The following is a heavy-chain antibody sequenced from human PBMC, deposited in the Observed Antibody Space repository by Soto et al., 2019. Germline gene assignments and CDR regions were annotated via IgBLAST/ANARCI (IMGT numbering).Heavy chain of an antibody. V-gene: IGHV4-59*01. J-gene: IGHJ4*02. Sequence: SETLSLTCTVSGESISAYSWSWVRQPPGKGLEWIGNIHYNGNTKYNPSLKSRVTMSVDTSKNQFSLKLISVTAADTAKYFCAREGNLGRWLQPLDFWGQGTLVNVSS. CDR3: AREGNLGRWLQPLDF. D-gene: IGHD5-12*01. CDR2: IHYNGNT. CDR1: GESISAYS.